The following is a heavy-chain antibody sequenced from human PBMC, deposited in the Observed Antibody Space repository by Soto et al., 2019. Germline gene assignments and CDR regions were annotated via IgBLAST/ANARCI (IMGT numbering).Heavy chain of an antibody. CDR2: ISGSGGST. D-gene: IGHD5-12*01. CDR3: AKDSRGYSGYHESLDYYGMDV. V-gene: IGHV3-23*01. CDR1: GFSFNSYA. J-gene: IGHJ6*02. Sequence: PGGSLRLSCAASGFSFNSYAMSWVRQAPGKGLEWVSCISGSGGSTYYADSVKGRFTISRDNSKNTLYLQMNSLRAEDTAVYYCAKDSRGYSGYHESLDYYGMDVWGQGTTVTVSS.